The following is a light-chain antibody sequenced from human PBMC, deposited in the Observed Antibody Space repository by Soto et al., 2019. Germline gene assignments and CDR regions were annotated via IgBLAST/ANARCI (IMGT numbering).Light chain of an antibody. J-gene: IGKJ2*01. CDR3: QQYNSYSYT. V-gene: IGKV1-5*03. CDR1: QSISNW. CDR2: KAS. Sequence: DIQMTQSPSTLSASVGDRLTITCRASQSISNWLAWYQLKPGKAPKLLIYKASSLESGVPSRFSGSGSGTEFTLTISSLQPDDFASYYRQQYNSYSYTFGQGTKLEIK.